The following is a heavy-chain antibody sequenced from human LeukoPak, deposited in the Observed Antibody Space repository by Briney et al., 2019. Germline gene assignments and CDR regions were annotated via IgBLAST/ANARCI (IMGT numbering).Heavy chain of an antibody. V-gene: IGHV4-30-4*08. D-gene: IGHD1-1*01. J-gene: IGHJ4*02. CDR3: ARDSNAHGIGFDY. CDR2: IYYSGST. CDR1: GGSFSGYY. Sequence: SETLSLTCAVYGGSFSGYYWSWIRQPPGKGLEWIGYIYYSGSTYYNPSLKSRVTISVDTSKNQFSLKLSSVTAADTAVYYCARDSNAHGIGFDYWGQGTLVTVSS.